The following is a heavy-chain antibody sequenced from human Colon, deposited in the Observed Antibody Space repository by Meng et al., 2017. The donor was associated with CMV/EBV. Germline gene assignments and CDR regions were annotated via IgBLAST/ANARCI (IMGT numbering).Heavy chain of an antibody. CDR3: ARDATSCSGGTCYFLGMDV. D-gene: IGHD2-15*01. CDR1: GASVNSGSYY. V-gene: IGHV4-61*01. Sequence: SETLSLTCNVSGASVNSGSYYWSWIRQSPGKGLEWIGSIFYSVSTNYNPSLESRVSISGDPSKNQFSLKLRSVTAADTAVYYCARDATSCSGGTCYFLGMDVWGQGTTVTVSS. J-gene: IGHJ6*02. CDR2: IFYSVST.